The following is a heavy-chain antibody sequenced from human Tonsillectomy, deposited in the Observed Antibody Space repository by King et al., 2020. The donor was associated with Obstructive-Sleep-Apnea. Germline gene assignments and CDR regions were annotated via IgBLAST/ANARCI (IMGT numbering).Heavy chain of an antibody. D-gene: IGHD6-19*01. V-gene: IGHV4-34*01. CDR3: ARSDSSGWYGYFDL. CDR2: INHSEST. J-gene: IGHJ2*01. Sequence: VQLQQWGAGLLKPSETLSLTCAVYGGSFSGYYWSWIRQPPGKGLEWIGEINHSESTNYNPSLKSRVTISVDTSKNQFSLKLSSVTAADTAVYYCARSDSSGWYGYFDLWGRGTLVTVSS. CDR1: GGSFSGYY.